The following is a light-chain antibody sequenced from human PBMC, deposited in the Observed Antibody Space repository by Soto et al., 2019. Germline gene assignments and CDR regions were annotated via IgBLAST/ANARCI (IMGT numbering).Light chain of an antibody. CDR3: GTWDSSLSAGNVV. CDR1: SSHNENKY. Sequence: QSVLTQPPSVSAAPGQKVTISCSGSSSHNENKYLSWYQQLPGTAPKLLIYDNNKRPSGIPDRCSGSKSGTSVTLCITGLQTGDEADYYCGTWDSSLSAGNVVFGGGTKLTVL. V-gene: IGLV1-51*01. J-gene: IGLJ2*01. CDR2: DNN.